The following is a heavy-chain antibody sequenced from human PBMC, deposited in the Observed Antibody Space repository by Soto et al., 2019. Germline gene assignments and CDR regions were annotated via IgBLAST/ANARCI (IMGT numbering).Heavy chain of an antibody. V-gene: IGHV1-2*02. J-gene: IGHJ4*02. CDR1: GYPFKDFY. Sequence: ASVKVSFKTSGYPFKDFYIHWVRQAPGQGLEWMGWINPSSGGTTYARKFQGRVTVTRDTSTSTAYMELDRLTSDDTAVYYCARIWGLCPNGVCSYYFDYWGQGTLVTVSS. CDR2: INPSSGGT. D-gene: IGHD2-8*01. CDR3: ARIWGLCPNGVCSYYFDY.